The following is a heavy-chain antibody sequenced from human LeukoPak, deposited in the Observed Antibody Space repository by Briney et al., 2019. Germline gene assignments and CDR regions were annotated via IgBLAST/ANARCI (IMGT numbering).Heavy chain of an antibody. CDR1: GGSFSGYY. CDR2: INHSGST. V-gene: IGHV4-34*01. D-gene: IGHD5-18*01. Sequence: SETLSLTCAVYGGSFSGYYWSWTRQPPGKGLEWIGEINHSGSTNYNPSLKSRVTISVDTSKNQFSLKLSSVTAADTAVYYCAISSGYSYGYGIGYWGQGTLVTVSS. CDR3: AISSGYSYGYGIGY. J-gene: IGHJ4*02.